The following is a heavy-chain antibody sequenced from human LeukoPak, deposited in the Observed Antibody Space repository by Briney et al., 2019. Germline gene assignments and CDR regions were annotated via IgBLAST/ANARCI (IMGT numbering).Heavy chain of an antibody. CDR3: ARTIFGVVIIGDQYYFDY. J-gene: IGHJ4*02. CDR1: GGSFSGYY. D-gene: IGHD3-3*01. V-gene: IGHV4-34*01. Sequence: SETLSLTCAVYGGSFSGYYWSWIRQPPGKGLEWIGEINHSGSTNYNPSLKSRVTISVDTSKNQFSLKLSSVTAADTAVYYCARTIFGVVIIGDQYYFDYWGQGTLVTVSS. CDR2: INHSGST.